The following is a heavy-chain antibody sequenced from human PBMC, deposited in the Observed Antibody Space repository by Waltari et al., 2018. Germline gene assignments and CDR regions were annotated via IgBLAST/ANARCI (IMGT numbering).Heavy chain of an antibody. CDR2: INYGGTQK. D-gene: IGHD4-4*01. J-gene: IGHJ4*02. Sequence: DVQLVESGGGLVQPGGSLRLSCGASGFTFSRYWMSWVRQTPGKGWQWVANINYGGTQKYYGASVKRRFTISRDNAKNSVYLQMNSLRVEDKGVYYFAKSKGFEYWGQGALITVSS. CDR1: GFTFSRYW. V-gene: IGHV3-7*01. CDR3: AKSKGFEY.